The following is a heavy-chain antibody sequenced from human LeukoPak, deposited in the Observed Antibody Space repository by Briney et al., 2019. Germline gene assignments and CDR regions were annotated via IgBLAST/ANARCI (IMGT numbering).Heavy chain of an antibody. CDR2: INPSGGST. V-gene: IGHV1-46*01. D-gene: IGHD2-21*02. CDR1: GYTFTSYY. J-gene: IGHJ4*02. CDR3: ARVCGGDCYSTGFDY. Sequence: ASVKVSCMASGYTFTSYYIHWVRQAPGQGLEWMGIINPSGGSTSYAQKFQGRVTMTRDTSTSTVYMELSSLRSEDTAVYYCARVCGGDCYSTGFDYWGQGTLVTVSS.